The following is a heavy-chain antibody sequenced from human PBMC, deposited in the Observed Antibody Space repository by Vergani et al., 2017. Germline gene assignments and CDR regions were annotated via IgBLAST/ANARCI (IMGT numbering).Heavy chain of an antibody. CDR3: ATDRRLVLRFLEWPGYGIDV. V-gene: IGHV3-23*01. CDR1: GFTFSSYA. CDR2: ISGSGGST. J-gene: IGHJ6*02. Sequence: EVQLLESGGGLVQPGGSLRLSCAASGFTFSSYAMSWVRQAPGKGLEWVAAISGSGGSTYYADSVKGRFTISRDNSKNTLYLQMNSRRAEDTAVYYCATDRRLVLRFLEWPGYGIDVWGQGTTVTVSS. D-gene: IGHD3-3*01.